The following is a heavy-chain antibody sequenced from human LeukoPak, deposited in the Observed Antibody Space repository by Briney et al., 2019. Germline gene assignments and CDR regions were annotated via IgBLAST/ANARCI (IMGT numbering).Heavy chain of an antibody. J-gene: IGHJ6*02. V-gene: IGHV3-30*18. CDR1: GFTFSTYG. Sequence: GGSLRLSRAASGFTFSTYGMHWVRQAPGKGLEWVAVISYDGSNKYYADSVKGRFTISRDNSKNTLYLQMNSLRAEDTALYYCAKDPCSSTSCYAYKFYYYGMDVWGQGTTVTVSS. CDR2: ISYDGSNK. CDR3: AKDPCSSTSCYAYKFYYYGMDV. D-gene: IGHD2-2*01.